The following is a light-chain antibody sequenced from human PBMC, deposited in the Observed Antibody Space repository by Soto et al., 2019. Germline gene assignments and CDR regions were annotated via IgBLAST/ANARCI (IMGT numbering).Light chain of an antibody. J-gene: IGKJ1*01. V-gene: IGKV1-5*01. CDR1: QSIRRW. CDR3: QQYNSYSPAT. Sequence: DIQMTQSPSMLSASVGDRVTIACRASQSIRRWLAWYQQKPGKAPKLLIFDASTLESGVPSRFSRRGSETEFTLTISSLQPDDFATYYCQQYNSYSPATFGQGTKVEI. CDR2: DAS.